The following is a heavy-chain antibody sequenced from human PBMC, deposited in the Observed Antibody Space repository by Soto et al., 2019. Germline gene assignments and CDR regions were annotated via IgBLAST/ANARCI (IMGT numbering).Heavy chain of an antibody. V-gene: IGHV1-69*17. Sequence: QVQLVQSGAEVKKPGSSVKVSCKASGGTSRSLSITWVRQAPGQGLEWMGGITPLFGIPNYPQKFQGRLTITADKSTGTAYVELSSLRSEDTAVYYCARDTHSAGGWFDTGGRGTLVTVSS. CDR1: GGTSRSLS. D-gene: IGHD2-15*01. CDR3: ARDTHSAGGWFDT. CDR2: ITPLFGIP. J-gene: IGHJ5*02.